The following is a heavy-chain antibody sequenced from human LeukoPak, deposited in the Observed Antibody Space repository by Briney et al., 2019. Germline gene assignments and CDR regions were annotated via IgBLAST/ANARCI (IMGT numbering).Heavy chain of an antibody. D-gene: IGHD6-13*01. CDR1: GGSINYYY. CDR3: AXVVXSXGTXYWFDP. CDR2: IYYSRGT. V-gene: IGHV4-59*01. Sequence: SETLSLTCTVSGGSINYYYWSWIRQPPGKGLEWIGYIYYSRGTDYNPSLKSRATIAVDTSKTQFTLKLGSLTAAGTAVPYCAXVVXSXGTXYWFDPXGQGTLVTVSS. J-gene: IGHJ5*02.